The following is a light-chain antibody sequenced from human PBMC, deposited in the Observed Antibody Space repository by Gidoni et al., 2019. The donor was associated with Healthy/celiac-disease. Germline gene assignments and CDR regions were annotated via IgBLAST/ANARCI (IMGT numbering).Light chain of an antibody. J-gene: IGLJ3*02. V-gene: IGLV1-40*01. Sequence: QSVLTQPPSVSGAPRQTVTTSGTGRSSNIRASYDVHWSQQLPGTAPKLLIYGNNNRPSGVPDRFSGSKSGTSASLAITGLQAEDEADYYCQSYDSSLSGWVFGGGTKLTVL. CDR1: SSNIRASYD. CDR2: GNN. CDR3: QSYDSSLSGWV.